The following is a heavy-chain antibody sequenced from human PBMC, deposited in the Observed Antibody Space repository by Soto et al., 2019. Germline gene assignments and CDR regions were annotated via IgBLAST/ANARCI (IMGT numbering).Heavy chain of an antibody. D-gene: IGHD5-12*01. CDR3: ARHPGLATIYGDDAFDI. J-gene: IGHJ3*02. CDR2: IRNKTNSYAT. Sequence: EVQLVESGGGLVQPGGSLKLSCAASGFSFSGSAIYWVRQASGKGLEWVGRIRNKTNSYATTYAASVKGRFTISRDDSKNTAYLQMNSLKAEDTAVYYWARHPGLATIYGDDAFDIWGQGTLVTVSS. V-gene: IGHV3-73*02. CDR1: GFSFSGSA.